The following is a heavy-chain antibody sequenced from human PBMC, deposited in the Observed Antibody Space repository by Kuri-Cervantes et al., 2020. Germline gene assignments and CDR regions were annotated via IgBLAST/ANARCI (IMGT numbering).Heavy chain of an antibody. V-gene: IGHV1-69*13. D-gene: IGHD2-2*02. Sequence: SVKVSCKASGGTFSSYAISWVRQAPGQGLEWMGGIIPIFGTANYAQKFQGRVTITADESTSTAYMELSSLRSEDTAVYYCARGDVVPAAISFYYYMDVRGKGTTVTVSS. J-gene: IGHJ6*03. CDR3: ARGDVVPAAISFYYYMDV. CDR2: IIPIFGTA. CDR1: GGTFSSYA.